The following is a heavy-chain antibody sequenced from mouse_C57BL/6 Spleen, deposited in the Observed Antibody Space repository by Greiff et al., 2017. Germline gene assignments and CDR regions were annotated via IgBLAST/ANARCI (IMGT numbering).Heavy chain of an antibody. D-gene: IGHD2-1*01. J-gene: IGHJ3*01. CDR1: GYSFTDSN. CDR2: INPNYGTT. Sequence: EVQLQQSGPELVKPGASVKISCKASGYSFTDSNMNWVKQSNGTSLEWIGVINPNYGTTSYNQKFKVKATLTVYQSSSTSSMQLNRLSSEASSVYYCAISDCNYLFSYWGPGTLVTVSA. V-gene: IGHV1-39*01. CDR3: AISDCNYLFSY.